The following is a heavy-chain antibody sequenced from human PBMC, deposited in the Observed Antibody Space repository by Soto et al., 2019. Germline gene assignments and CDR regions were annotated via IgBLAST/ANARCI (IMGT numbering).Heavy chain of an antibody. CDR3: ARAVAVPADFEY. J-gene: IGHJ4*02. CDR1: GYTFTCYG. V-gene: IGHV1-18*01. CDR2: ISTYNGNT. Sequence: ASVKVSCKASGYTFTCYGISWVRQAPGQGLEWMGWISTYNGNTKYAQKLQGRVTMTTDTSASTAYMELSSLRSEDTAVYYCARAVAVPADFEYWGQGTLVTVSS. D-gene: IGHD6-19*01.